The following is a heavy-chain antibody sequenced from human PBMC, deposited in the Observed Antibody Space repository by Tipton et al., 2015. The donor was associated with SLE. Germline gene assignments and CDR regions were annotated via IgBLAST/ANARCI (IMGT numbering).Heavy chain of an antibody. V-gene: IGHV4-39*07. CDR3: ARRLVAAANDWYFGL. J-gene: IGHJ2*01. D-gene: IGHD2-2*01. Sequence: TLSLTCTASGGSISSSSYYWGWIRQPPGKGLEWIGSIYYSGNTYYNPSLKSRVTISVDTSKNQFSLKLSSVTAADTAVYYCARRLVAAANDWYFGLWGRGTLVTVSS. CDR2: IYYSGNT. CDR1: GGSISSSSYY.